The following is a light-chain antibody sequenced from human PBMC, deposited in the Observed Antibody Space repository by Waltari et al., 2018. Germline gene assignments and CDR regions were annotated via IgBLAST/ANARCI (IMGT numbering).Light chain of an antibody. J-gene: IGKJ1*01. Sequence: TVVTQSPATLSVSPGERATLSCRTSQTIGFSLAWYQQKPGQAPRLLIYHASTRATGIPDRFSGSGSESDFTLTISSLQSEDVAVYYCQQYNNWPPGTFGQGTKVES. CDR3: QQYNNWPPGT. V-gene: IGKV3-15*01. CDR1: QTIGFS. CDR2: HAS.